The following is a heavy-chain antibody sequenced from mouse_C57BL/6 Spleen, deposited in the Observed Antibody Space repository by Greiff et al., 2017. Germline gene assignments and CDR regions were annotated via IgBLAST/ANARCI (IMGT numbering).Heavy chain of an antibody. CDR3: ARGYYYGSSYPDY. V-gene: IGHV1-82*01. CDR2: IYPGDGDT. J-gene: IGHJ2*01. Sequence: QVQLQQSGPELVKPGASVKISCKASGYAFSSSWMNWVKQRPGKGLEWIGRIYPGDGDTNYNGKFKGKATLTADKSSSTAYMQLSSLTSEDAAVYFCARGYYYGSSYPDYWGQGTTLTVSS. CDR1: GYAFSSSW. D-gene: IGHD1-1*01.